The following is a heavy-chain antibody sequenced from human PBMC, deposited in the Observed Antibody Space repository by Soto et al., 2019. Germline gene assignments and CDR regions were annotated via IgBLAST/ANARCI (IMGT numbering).Heavy chain of an antibody. CDR3: ARGTGYYGMDV. CDR1: GGSISSGGYY. D-gene: IGHD1-1*01. V-gene: IGHV4-31*03. J-gene: IGHJ6*02. Sequence: QVQLQESGPGLVKPSQTLSLTCTVSGGSISSGGYYWSWIRQHPGKGLEWIGYIYYSGSTYYNPSLKRXXTXSXXTSKNQFSLKLSSVTAADTAVYYCARGTGYYGMDVWGQGTTVTVSS. CDR2: IYYSGST.